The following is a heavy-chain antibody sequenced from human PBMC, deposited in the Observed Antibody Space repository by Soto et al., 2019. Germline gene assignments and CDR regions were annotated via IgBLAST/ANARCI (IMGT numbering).Heavy chain of an antibody. Sequence: GGSLRLSCEASGFPFDNYAMSWVRQAPGKGLEWVSAISGGSPKEFYAESVKGRFTISRDNSKNTLFLEMNSLRADDAAVYYCARVMYATWSSFDNWGQGTLVTVSS. V-gene: IGHV3-23*01. CDR3: ARVMYATWSSFDN. D-gene: IGHD1-26*01. CDR2: ISGGSPKE. CDR1: GFPFDNYA. J-gene: IGHJ4*02.